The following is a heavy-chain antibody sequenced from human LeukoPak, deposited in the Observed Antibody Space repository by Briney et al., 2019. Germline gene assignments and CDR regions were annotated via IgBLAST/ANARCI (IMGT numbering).Heavy chain of an antibody. D-gene: IGHD3-22*01. CDR1: GFTFSSYE. J-gene: IGHJ4*02. CDR3: ARDLVVVTSDY. Sequence: GGSLRLSCAASGFTFSSYEMNWVRQAPGKGLEWVSYINSSGSTIYYADSVKGRFTISRDNAKNSLYLQMNSLRAEDTAVYYCARDLVVVTSDYWGQGTLVTVSS. CDR2: INSSGSTI. V-gene: IGHV3-48*03.